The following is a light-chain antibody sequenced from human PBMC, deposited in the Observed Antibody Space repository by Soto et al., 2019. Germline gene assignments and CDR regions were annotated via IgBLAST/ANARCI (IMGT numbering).Light chain of an antibody. CDR3: QQRSNWPPN. Sequence: EIVLTQSPATLSLSPGERATLSCRARQSVSSYLAWYQQKPGQAPRLLIYDASNRATGIPARFSGSGSGTDFTLTISSLEPEDFAVYYCQQRSNWPPNFGQGTRLEIK. V-gene: IGKV3-11*01. CDR1: QSVSSY. CDR2: DAS. J-gene: IGKJ5*01.